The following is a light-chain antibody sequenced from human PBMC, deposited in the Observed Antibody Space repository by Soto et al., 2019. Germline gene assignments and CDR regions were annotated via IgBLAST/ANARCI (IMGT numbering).Light chain of an antibody. CDR2: GAS. J-gene: IGKJ1*01. V-gene: IGKV3-20*01. CDR3: QQYGSAPWT. Sequence: EIVLTQSPGTLSLSPGESVTISCRASQLGSSSYLAVYQQKPGQAPRLLIYGASSRATGIADRFSGSGSGTDFTLTISRLEPEDFAVYSCQQYGSAPWTFGQGTKVEIK. CDR1: QLGSSSY.